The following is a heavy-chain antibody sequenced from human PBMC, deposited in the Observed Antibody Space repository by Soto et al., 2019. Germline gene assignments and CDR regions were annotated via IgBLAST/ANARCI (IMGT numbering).Heavy chain of an antibody. Sequence: WARQAPGQRLEWMGWINAGNGATKYSQNFQDRVTIARDTSANTAFMELSGLRSEDTAVYYCARGSAAAGPYYFDYWAHGTLVTVS. CDR3: ARGSAAAGPYYFDY. V-gene: IGHV1-3*01. D-gene: IGHD6-13*01. J-gene: IGHJ4*01. CDR2: INAGNGAT.